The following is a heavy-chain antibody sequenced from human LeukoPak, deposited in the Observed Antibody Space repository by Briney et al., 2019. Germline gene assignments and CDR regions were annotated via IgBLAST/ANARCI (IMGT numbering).Heavy chain of an antibody. CDR1: GYSFPTYW. CDR3: ARPPSRGYSSSFEY. Sequence: GESLKISCKGSGYSFPTYWIAWVRQMPGKGLEWMGIIYPDESNIRYSPSFQGQVTISADKSISTAYLQWSSLKASDTALYYCARPPSRGYSSSFEYWGQGTLVTVSS. J-gene: IGHJ4*02. D-gene: IGHD2-2*03. V-gene: IGHV5-51*01. CDR2: IYPDESNI.